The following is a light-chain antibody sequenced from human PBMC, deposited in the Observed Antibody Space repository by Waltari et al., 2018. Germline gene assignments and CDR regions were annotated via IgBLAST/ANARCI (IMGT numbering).Light chain of an antibody. V-gene: IGKV1-27*01. Sequence: DIQMTQSQSSLSASVGARVTVTCRASQAIHNQLSWYQQKPGRAPTLLIYAASSLQTGVSSRFSGSGSGTDFTLTISSLQPEDVATYYCQHDYDPPWTFGQGTKVEIK. J-gene: IGKJ1*01. CDR2: AAS. CDR1: QAIHNQ. CDR3: QHDYDPPWT.